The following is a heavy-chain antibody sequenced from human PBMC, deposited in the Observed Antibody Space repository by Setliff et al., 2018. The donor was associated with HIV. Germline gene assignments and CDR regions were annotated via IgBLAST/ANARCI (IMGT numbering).Heavy chain of an antibody. CDR3: ATLSGATTYFDY. CDR1: GGPISSGSYY. D-gene: IGHD1-26*01. Sequence: SETLSLTCTVSGGPISSGSYYWSWIRQPAGKGLEWIGHIYTSGSTNYNPSLKSRVTISVDTSKNQFSLKLSSVTAADTAVYYCATLSGATTYFDYWGQGTLVT. CDR2: IYTSGST. V-gene: IGHV4-61*09. J-gene: IGHJ4*02.